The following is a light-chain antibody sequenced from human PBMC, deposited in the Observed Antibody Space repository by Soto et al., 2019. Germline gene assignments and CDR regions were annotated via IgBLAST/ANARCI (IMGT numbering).Light chain of an antibody. V-gene: IGKV1-39*01. J-gene: IGKJ3*01. CDR3: QQSYSTPFT. CDR2: AAS. Sequence: DIQMTQSPSSLSASVGDRVTLTCRANQSISSYLNWYQQKPGKAPKLLIYAASSLRSGVPSRFSGSGSGTDFTLTISNLQPEDFATYYCQQSYSTPFTFGPGTKVDIK. CDR1: QSISSY.